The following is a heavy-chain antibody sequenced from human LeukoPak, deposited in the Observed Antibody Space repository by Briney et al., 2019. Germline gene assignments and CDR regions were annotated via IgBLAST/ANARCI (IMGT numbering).Heavy chain of an antibody. D-gene: IGHD3-22*01. CDR1: GGSISSSSYY. CDR3: ARGYYYDSSGYYSPPWG. CDR2: IYYGGST. Sequence: SETLSLTCTVSGGSISSSSYYWGWIRQPPGKGLEWIGTIYYGGSTYYNPSLKSRVTMAVDTSKNQFSLKLSSVTAADTAVYYCARGYYYDSSGYYSPPWGGGRGPLVPVP. V-gene: IGHV4-39*07. J-gene: IGHJ4*02.